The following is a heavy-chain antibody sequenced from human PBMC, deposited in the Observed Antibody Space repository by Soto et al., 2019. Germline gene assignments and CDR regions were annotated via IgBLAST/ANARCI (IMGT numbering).Heavy chain of an antibody. CDR3: ARDLGHRSPIAYGMDV. CDR2: IWYDGSNK. Sequence: QVQLVESGGGVVQPGRSLRLSCAASGFTFSSYGMHWVRQAPGKGLEWVALIWYDGSNKNYADSVKGRFTISRDNSKNTLYLQMNSLRAEDTAVYYCARDLGHRSPIAYGMDVWGQGTTVTVSS. CDR1: GFTFSSYG. J-gene: IGHJ6*02. V-gene: IGHV3-33*01. D-gene: IGHD2-15*01.